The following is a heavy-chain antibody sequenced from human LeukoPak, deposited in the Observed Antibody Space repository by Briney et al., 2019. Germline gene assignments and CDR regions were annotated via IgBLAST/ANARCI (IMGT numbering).Heavy chain of an antibody. CDR2: ISSSSSYI. Sequence: GGSLRLSCAASGFTFTTYWMSWVRQAPGKGLEWVSSISSSSSYIYYADSVKGRFTISRDNAKNSLYLQMNSLRAEDTAVYYCARDWVVGFQHWGQGTLVTVSS. D-gene: IGHD2-15*01. V-gene: IGHV3-21*01. CDR3: ARDWVVGFQH. J-gene: IGHJ1*01. CDR1: GFTFTTYW.